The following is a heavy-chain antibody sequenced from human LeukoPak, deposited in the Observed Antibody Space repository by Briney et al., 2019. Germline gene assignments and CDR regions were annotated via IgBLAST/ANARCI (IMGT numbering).Heavy chain of an antibody. CDR2: MSYDGTNI. CDR3: ARDPPSIAVAGTPENWFDP. D-gene: IGHD6-19*01. Sequence: GGPLRLSCAASGFTFSSYAIHWVRQAPGKGLEWVSVMSYDGTNIYYADSVKGRFTISRDNSKNTLFLEMNSLRADDTAVYYCARDPPSIAVAGTPENWFDPWGQGTLVTVSS. J-gene: IGHJ5*02. V-gene: IGHV3-30-3*01. CDR1: GFTFSSYA.